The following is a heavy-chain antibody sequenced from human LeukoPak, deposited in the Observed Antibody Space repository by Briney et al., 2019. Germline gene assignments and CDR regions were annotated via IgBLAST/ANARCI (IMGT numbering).Heavy chain of an antibody. CDR2: IIPIFGIA. J-gene: IGHJ6*04. V-gene: IGHV1-69*04. CDR1: GGTFSSYA. CDR3: ARGGGSGSQFYYYYGMDV. Sequence: ASVNVSCKASGGTFSSYAISWVRQAPGQGLEWMGRIIPIFGIANYAQKFQGRVTITADKSTSTAYMELSSLRSEDTAVYYCARGGGSGSQFYYYYGMDVWGKGTTVTVSS. D-gene: IGHD3-10*01.